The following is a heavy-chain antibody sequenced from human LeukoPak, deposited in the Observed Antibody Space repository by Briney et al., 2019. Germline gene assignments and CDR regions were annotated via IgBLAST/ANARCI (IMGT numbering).Heavy chain of an antibody. D-gene: IGHD3-22*01. J-gene: IGHJ4*02. V-gene: IGHV1-18*01. Sequence: ASVKVSCKASGGTFSSYAISWVRQAPGQGLEWMGWISAYNGNTNYAQKLQGRVTMTTDTSTSTAYMELRSLRSDDTAVYYCARDDNYYDSSGYYPTHIDYWGQGTLVTVSS. CDR3: ARDDNYYDSSGYYPTHIDY. CDR1: GGTFSSYA. CDR2: ISAYNGNT.